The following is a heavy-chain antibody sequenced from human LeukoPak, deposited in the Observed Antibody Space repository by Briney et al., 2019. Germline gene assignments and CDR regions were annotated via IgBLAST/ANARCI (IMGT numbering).Heavy chain of an antibody. D-gene: IGHD5-18*01. CDR1: GFTFSSNA. V-gene: IGHV3-23*01. J-gene: IGHJ5*02. CDR2: ISGSGGST. CDR3: AKDHRIQFT. Sequence: GGSLRLSCAASGFTFSSNAMNWLRQPPGKGLEWVSAISGSGGSTYYADSVKGRLTISRDNSKNTLYLQMNSLRAEDTAVYYCAKDHRIQFTWGQGTLVTVSS.